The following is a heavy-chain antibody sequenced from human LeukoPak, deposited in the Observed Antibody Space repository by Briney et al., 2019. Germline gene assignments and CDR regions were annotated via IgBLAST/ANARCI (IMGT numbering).Heavy chain of an antibody. V-gene: IGHV4-34*01. J-gene: IGHJ4*02. CDR1: GGSFSGYN. Sequence: PSETLSLTCAVYGGSFSGYNWSWIRQPPGKGLEWIGEINHSGSTNYNPSLKSRVTISVDTSKNQFSLKLSSVTAADTAVYYCASLAYGGIVDYWGQGTLVTVSS. CDR3: ASLAYGGIVDY. CDR2: INHSGST. D-gene: IGHD4-23*01.